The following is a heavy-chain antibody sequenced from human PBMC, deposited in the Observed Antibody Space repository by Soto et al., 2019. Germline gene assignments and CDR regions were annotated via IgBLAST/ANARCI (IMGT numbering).Heavy chain of an antibody. Sequence: QVQLVESGGGVVQPGRSLRLSCAASGFTFSNDGMHWVRQAPGKGLEWVAVISYDGSRKYYEDSVGGRFTISRDNSKNTLYLETNSLRPEDTAVYYCTKEAMDRGVIGDYWGQGTLVTVSS. V-gene: IGHV3-30*18. CDR3: TKEAMDRGVIGDY. J-gene: IGHJ4*02. CDR2: ISYDGSRK. CDR1: GFTFSNDG. D-gene: IGHD3-16*02.